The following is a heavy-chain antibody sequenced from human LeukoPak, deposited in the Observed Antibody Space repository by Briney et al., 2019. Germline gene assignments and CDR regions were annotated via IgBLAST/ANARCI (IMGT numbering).Heavy chain of an antibody. D-gene: IGHD3/OR15-3a*01. Sequence: KTGESLKISCKGSGYSFTSYWIGWVRQMPGKGLEWMGIIYPGDSDTRYSPSFQGQVIISADKSISTAYLQWSSLKASDTAMYYCARHWTSVVDAFDIWGQGTMVTVSS. CDR3: ARHWTSVVDAFDI. V-gene: IGHV5-51*01. CDR2: IYPGDSDT. CDR1: GYSFTSYW. J-gene: IGHJ3*02.